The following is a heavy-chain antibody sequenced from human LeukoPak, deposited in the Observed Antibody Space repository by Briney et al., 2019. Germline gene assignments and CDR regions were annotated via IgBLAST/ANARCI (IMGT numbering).Heavy chain of an antibody. CDR1: GGSISSSSYY. D-gene: IGHD2-2*01. Sequence: SETLSLTCTVSGGSISSSSYYWGWTRQPPGKGLEWIGSIYYSGSTYYNPSLKSRVTISVDTSKNQFSLKLSSVTAADTAVYYCARSKAHLSTSWYGNWFDPWGQGTLVTVSS. V-gene: IGHV4-39*07. CDR2: IYYSGST. CDR3: ARSKAHLSTSWYGNWFDP. J-gene: IGHJ5*02.